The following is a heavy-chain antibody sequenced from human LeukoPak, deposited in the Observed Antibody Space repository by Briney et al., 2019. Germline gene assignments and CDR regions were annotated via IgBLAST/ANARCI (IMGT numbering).Heavy chain of an antibody. J-gene: IGHJ4*02. Sequence: GGSLRLSCAASGFTFDDYGMSWVRHAPGKGLEWVSGINWNGGSTGYADSVKGRFTISRDNAKNSLYLQMNSLRAEDTALYYCARDQFGVIIVTSQYYFDYWGQGTLVAVSS. V-gene: IGHV3-20*04. CDR3: ARDQFGVIIVTSQYYFDY. D-gene: IGHD3-3*01. CDR2: INWNGGST. CDR1: GFTFDDYG.